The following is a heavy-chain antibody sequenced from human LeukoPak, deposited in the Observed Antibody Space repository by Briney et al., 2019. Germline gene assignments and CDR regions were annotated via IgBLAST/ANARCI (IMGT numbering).Heavy chain of an antibody. D-gene: IGHD1-26*01. V-gene: IGHV4-59*08. Sequence: SETLSLTCTVSGGSISGYYWSWIRQPPGKALERIGYIHSSGNTVYNPSLKSRVTIAVDTSKNQFSLKPSSVTAVDTAIYYCVRHGGSYFIYWGQGTLVTVSS. CDR3: VRHGGSYFIY. CDR1: GGSISGYY. J-gene: IGHJ4*02. CDR2: IHSSGNT.